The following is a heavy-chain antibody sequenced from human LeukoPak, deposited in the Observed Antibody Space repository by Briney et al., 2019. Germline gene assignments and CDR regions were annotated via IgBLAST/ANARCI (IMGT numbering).Heavy chain of an antibody. D-gene: IGHD3-22*01. CDR2: INTVGTTA. J-gene: IGHJ4*02. CDR3: AKDLDSSGFYDGVYS. Sequence: GGSLRLSCAASGFTFSGYWMHWIRQAPGKGLVWVSRINTVGTTATYADSVKGRFTISRDNSKNTLYLQMNSLRAEDTAVYYCAKDLDSSGFYDGVYSWGQGTLVTVSS. CDR1: GFTFSGYW. V-gene: IGHV3-74*03.